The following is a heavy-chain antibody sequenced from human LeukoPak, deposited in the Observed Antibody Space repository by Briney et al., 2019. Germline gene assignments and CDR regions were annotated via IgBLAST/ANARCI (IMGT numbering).Heavy chain of an antibody. CDR2: TSSSSSYI. D-gene: IGHD3-22*01. CDR3: ARDLAYYYDSSGYLLDY. CDR1: GFTFSSYS. V-gene: IGHV3-21*01. J-gene: IGHJ4*02. Sequence: GGSLRLSCAASGFTFSSYSMNWVRQAPGKGLEWVSSTSSSSSYIYYADSVKGRFTISRDNAKNSLYLQMNSLRAEDTAVYYCARDLAYYYDSSGYLLDYWGQGTLVTVSS.